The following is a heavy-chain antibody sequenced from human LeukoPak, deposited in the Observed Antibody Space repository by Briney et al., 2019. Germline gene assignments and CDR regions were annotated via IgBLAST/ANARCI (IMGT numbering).Heavy chain of an antibody. Sequence: SETLSLTCTLSCASISSGCYCSSWLRQHPGKGLQWIVYIFHSEITNYHPSLNSRLTMSVDTSKNQFSMRLASVAGAGTGVYYCVRENGPVVGTVFDYWGGGAQVTVSS. CDR2: IFHSEIT. D-gene: IGHD1-1*01. V-gene: IGHV4-31*03. J-gene: IGHJ4*02. CDR3: VRENGPVVGTVFDY. CDR1: CASISSGCYC.